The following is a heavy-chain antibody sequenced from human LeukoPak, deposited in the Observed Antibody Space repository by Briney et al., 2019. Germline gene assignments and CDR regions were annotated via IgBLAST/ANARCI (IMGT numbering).Heavy chain of an antibody. Sequence: GGSLRLSCAASGFTFSSHWMSWVRQAPGKGLEWVANIKKDGSEKYYVDAVKGRFTISRDNAKTSLYLQMNSLRAEDTAVYYCARDLSGIAGYTYGRGIDYWGQGALVTVSS. CDR3: ARDLSGIAGYTYGRGIDY. CDR2: IKKDGSEK. J-gene: IGHJ4*02. CDR1: GFTFSSHW. V-gene: IGHV3-7*01. D-gene: IGHD5-18*01.